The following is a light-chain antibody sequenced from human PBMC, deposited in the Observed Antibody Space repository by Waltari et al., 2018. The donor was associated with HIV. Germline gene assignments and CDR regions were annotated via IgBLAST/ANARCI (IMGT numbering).Light chain of an antibody. V-gene: IGLV4-60*02. Sequence: QPVLTQSSSASASLGSSAKLTCTLTSGHSRNIIAWHQQQPGKAPRYLMKLEGGGGYNKGSGVPDRFSGSSSGADRYLTIANLQLEDEADYYCETWDSSTWVFGGGTKVTVL. CDR3: ETWDSSTWV. CDR2: LEGGGGY. J-gene: IGLJ3*02. CDR1: SGHSRNI.